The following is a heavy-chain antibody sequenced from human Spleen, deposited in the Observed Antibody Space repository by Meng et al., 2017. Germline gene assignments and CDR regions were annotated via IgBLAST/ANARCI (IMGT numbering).Heavy chain of an antibody. CDR3: ATMIQTLYGDKYFDY. D-gene: IGHD3-16*01. Sequence: QWQLQELGPGLVKPSETLSLTCSVSGASISNRLYYWAWVRQTPQKGLEWIGTAYYSGSTYYSPSLRSRVAISVVASKNHFSLSLSSVTAADTAVYYCATMIQTLYGDKYFDYWGQGALVTVSS. CDR2: AYYSGST. V-gene: IGHV4-39*07. CDR1: GASISNRLYY. J-gene: IGHJ4*02.